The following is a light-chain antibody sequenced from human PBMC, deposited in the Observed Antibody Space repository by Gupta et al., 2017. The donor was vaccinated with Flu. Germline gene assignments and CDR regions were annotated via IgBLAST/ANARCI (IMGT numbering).Light chain of an antibody. J-gene: IGLJ2*01. CDR1: SSNIGSNT. V-gene: IGLV1-44*01. CDR3: AAWDDSLNVV. CDR2: SNN. Sequence: SVLTQPPSASGTPGQRVTISCSGSSSNIGSNTVNWYQQLPGTAPKLLIYSNNQRPSGVPDRFSGSQSGTSASLAISGLQSEDEADYYCAAWDDSLNVVFGGGTKLTVL.